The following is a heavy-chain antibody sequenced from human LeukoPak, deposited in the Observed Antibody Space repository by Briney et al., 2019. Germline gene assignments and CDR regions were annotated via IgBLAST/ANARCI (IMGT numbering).Heavy chain of an antibody. CDR1: GFTFSSYA. CDR3: ARTLRIHDYVDY. Sequence: PGGSLRLSCAASGFTFSSYAMHWVRQAPGKGLEYVSAISSNGGSTYYASSVKGRFTISRDNSKNTLYLQMGSLRAEDMAVYYCARTLRIHDYVDYWGQGTLVTVSS. V-gene: IGHV3-64*01. J-gene: IGHJ4*02. CDR2: ISSNGGST.